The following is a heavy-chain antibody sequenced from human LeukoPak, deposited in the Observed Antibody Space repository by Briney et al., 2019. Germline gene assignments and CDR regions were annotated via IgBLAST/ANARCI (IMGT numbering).Heavy chain of an antibody. D-gene: IGHD1-26*01. CDR1: GFTFRSYG. V-gene: IGHV3-23*01. CDR2: ISGSGGST. CDR3: ARDRGSYYFRGVSYYYYYMDV. J-gene: IGHJ6*03. Sequence: GGSLRLSCAASGFTFRSYGMSWVRQAPGKGLEWVSSISGSGGSTYFADSVKGRFTISRDNAKNSLYLQMNSLRAEDTAVYYCARDRGSYYFRGVSYYYYYMDVWGKGTTVTVSS.